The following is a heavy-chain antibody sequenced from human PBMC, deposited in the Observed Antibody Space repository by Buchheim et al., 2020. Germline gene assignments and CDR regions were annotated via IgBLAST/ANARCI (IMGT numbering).Heavy chain of an antibody. CDR2: IIPILGIA. D-gene: IGHD3-22*01. V-gene: IGHV1-69*04. J-gene: IGHJ3*02. Sequence: QVQLVQSGAEVKKPGSSVKVSCKASGGTFSSYAISWVRQAPGQGLEWMGRIIPILGIANYAQKFQGRVTITADKSTSTAYMELSSLRSEDTAVYYCARDKIRYYYDSSGYPPRKGDKRDAFDIWGQGT. CDR1: GGTFSSYA. CDR3: ARDKIRYYYDSSGYPPRKGDKRDAFDI.